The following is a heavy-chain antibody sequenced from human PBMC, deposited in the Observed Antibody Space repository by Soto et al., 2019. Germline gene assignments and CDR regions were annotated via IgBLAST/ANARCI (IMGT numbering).Heavy chain of an antibody. V-gene: IGHV3-11*06. CDR2: ISSSSSYT. D-gene: IGHD6-19*01. J-gene: IGHJ4*02. CDR1: GFTFSDYY. CDR3: AKGPKATAHSSDWYLGY. Sequence: GGSLRLSCAASGFTFSDYYMSWIRQAPGKGLEWVSYISSSSSYTNYADSVEGRFTISRDNAKNSLYLQINSLRAEDTAVYYCAKGPKATAHSSDWYLGYWGQGTLVTVSS.